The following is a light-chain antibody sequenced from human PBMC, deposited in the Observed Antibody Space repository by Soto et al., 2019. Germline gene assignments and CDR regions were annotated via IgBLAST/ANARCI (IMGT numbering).Light chain of an antibody. Sequence: DIELTQSPSTLSLSLGDSATLSCRASQTVNSNYLAWYQQTPGQAPRLLIYGAFTRATGVPDRFSGSGSGTDFTLTISRLEPEDVAMYYCQKYSSSSRTFGQGTKLEIK. J-gene: IGKJ2*01. V-gene: IGKV3-20*01. CDR2: GAF. CDR3: QKYSSSSRT. CDR1: QTVNSNY.